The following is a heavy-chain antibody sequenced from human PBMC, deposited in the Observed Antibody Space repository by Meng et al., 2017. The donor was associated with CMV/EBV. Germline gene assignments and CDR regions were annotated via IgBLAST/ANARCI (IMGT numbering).Heavy chain of an antibody. D-gene: IGHD3-22*01. CDR2: IYYSGRT. J-gene: IGHJ4*02. CDR1: SSSIYY. V-gene: IGHV4-39*07. CDR3: ARDMYYYDSSGYYYGFDY. Sequence: SSSIYYLGWIRQPPGKGLKWIGSIYYSGRTYYNPSLKSRVTISVDTSKTQFSLKLSSVTAADTAVYYCARDMYYYDSSGYYYGFDYWGQGTLVTVSS.